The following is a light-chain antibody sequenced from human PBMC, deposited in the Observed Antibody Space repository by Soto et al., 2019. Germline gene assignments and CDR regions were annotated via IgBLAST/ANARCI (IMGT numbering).Light chain of an antibody. J-gene: IGKJ2*01. CDR2: AAS. V-gene: IGKV1-16*01. CDR3: QQYHSYPHT. Sequence: DIQVTQSPPSLSAFVGDRVTITCRASQDIRNYLAWFQQKPGSPPKSLISAASNLQSGVPSRFSGSGSGTAFTLTIDSLQPEDFATYYCQQYHSYPHTFGQGTELEIK. CDR1: QDIRNY.